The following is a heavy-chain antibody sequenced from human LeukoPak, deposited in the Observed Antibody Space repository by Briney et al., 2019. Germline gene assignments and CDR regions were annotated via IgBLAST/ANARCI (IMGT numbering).Heavy chain of an antibody. Sequence: SQTPSLTCTVSAGSISSSSYSWGWTRQPPGKGLGWTGSIYYSGTTYYNPSLKSRVTISVDTSKIQFSLKLSSVAATDTAVYFCARLRFDFWSGYTHPYFDYWGQGTLVTVSS. CDR1: AGSISSSSYS. J-gene: IGHJ4*02. D-gene: IGHD3-3*01. CDR3: ARLRFDFWSGYTHPYFDY. V-gene: IGHV4-39*01. CDR2: IYYSGTT.